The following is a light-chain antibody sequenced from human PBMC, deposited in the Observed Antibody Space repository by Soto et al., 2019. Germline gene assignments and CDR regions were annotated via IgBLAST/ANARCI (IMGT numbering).Light chain of an antibody. CDR2: GAP. Sequence: AIRMTQYPSALSASTRDRVTITCRASQDISSYLAWYQQKPGKAPRYLIYGAPTLQSGVPSRFSGSGSGTEFTLTISSLQPDDFATYYCQHYNSYSEAFGQRTKVDI. CDR1: QDISSY. J-gene: IGKJ1*01. V-gene: IGKV1-8*01. CDR3: QHYNSYSEA.